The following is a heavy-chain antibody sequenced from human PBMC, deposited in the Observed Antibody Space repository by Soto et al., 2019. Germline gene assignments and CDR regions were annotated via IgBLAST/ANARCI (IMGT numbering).Heavy chain of an antibody. CDR3: ARDFKRYSSPPGPLEY. J-gene: IGHJ4*02. Sequence: ASVKVSCKASGYIFTSYYIHWVRQAPGQGLEWMGWINPFDGSRMFAQSFQGRVTMTRDTPTSTVYMEVSSLRSEDTAVYYCARDFKRYSSPPGPLEYWGLGTLVTVS. V-gene: IGHV1-46*01. CDR2: INPFDGSR. CDR1: GYIFTSYY. D-gene: IGHD6-13*01.